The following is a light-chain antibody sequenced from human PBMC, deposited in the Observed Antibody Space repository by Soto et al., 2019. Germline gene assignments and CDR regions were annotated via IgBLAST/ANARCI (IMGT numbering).Light chain of an antibody. CDR1: ESISNY. Sequence: DIQMTQSPSSLSASVGDRVTITCRASESISNYFNWYQQKPGKAPKRLIFGASNLESGVPSRFSGTGSGTEFILTITNLQPEDFATYYCLQHTYIWSFGQGTKVDIK. CDR3: LQHTYIWS. CDR2: GAS. V-gene: IGKV1-17*02. J-gene: IGKJ1*01.